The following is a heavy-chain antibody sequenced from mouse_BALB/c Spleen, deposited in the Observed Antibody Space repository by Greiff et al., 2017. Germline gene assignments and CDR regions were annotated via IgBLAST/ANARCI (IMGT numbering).Heavy chain of an antibody. V-gene: IGHV3-2*02. CDR1: GYSITSDYA. J-gene: IGHJ1*01. Sequence: EVKLQESGPGLVKPSQSLSLTCTVTGYSITSDYAWNWIRQFPGNKLEWMGYISYSGSTSYNPSLKSRISITRDTSKNQFFLQLNSVTTEDTATYYCAVNYYGSSYRYFDVWGAGTTVTVSS. D-gene: IGHD1-1*01. CDR3: AVNYYGSSYRYFDV. CDR2: ISYSGST.